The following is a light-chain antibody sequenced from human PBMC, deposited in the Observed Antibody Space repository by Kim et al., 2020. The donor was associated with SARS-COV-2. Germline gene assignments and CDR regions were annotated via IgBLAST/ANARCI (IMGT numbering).Light chain of an antibody. V-gene: IGLV3-1*01. CDR2: QDS. Sequence: SYELTQPPSVSVSPGQTASITCSGDKLGAKYACWYQQKPGQSPVLVIYQDSKRPSGIPERFSGSNSGNTATLTISGTQAMDEADYYCQAWDSSTEVFGGGIQLTVL. CDR1: KLGAKY. J-gene: IGLJ3*02. CDR3: QAWDSSTEV.